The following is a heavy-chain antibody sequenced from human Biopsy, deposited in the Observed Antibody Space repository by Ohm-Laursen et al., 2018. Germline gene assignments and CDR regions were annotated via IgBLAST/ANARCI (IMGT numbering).Heavy chain of an antibody. Sequence: SETLSPTWAVSGGSISSETNYWGWIRQPPGKGLEWIGSIFYGGITYYNPSLKSRVTISVDTSKNQFSLNLSSVTGADTAVYYCARHPTGFWFDPWGQGTLVAVSS. CDR1: GGSISSETNY. CDR2: IFYGGIT. CDR3: ARHPTGFWFDP. J-gene: IGHJ5*02. V-gene: IGHV4-39*01.